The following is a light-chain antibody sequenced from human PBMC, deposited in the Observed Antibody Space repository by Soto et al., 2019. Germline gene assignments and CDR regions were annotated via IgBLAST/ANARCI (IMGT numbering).Light chain of an antibody. J-gene: IGLJ2*01. CDR2: KND. V-gene: IGLV6-57*04. CDR1: SGSIASND. Sequence: NFILTQPHSVSESPGKTVTISCTRSSGSIASNDVQWYQQRPGSAPTTVIYKNDQRPSGVPDRFSGSIDSSSNSASLTISGLKTEDEADYYCQSYDSNSVVFGGGTKLTVL. CDR3: QSYDSNSVV.